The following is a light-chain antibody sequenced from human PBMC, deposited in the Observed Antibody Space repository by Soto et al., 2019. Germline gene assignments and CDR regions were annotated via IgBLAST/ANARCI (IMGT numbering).Light chain of an antibody. CDR2: DVS. CDR3: QQYNVYSRT. Sequence: DIQMTQSPSTLSASVGDRVTITCRASQSIGDSLAWYQQKPGKAPYLLISDVSSLERGVPSRFSGSGSGTEFPLTISSMQPDDFATFYCQQYNVYSRTFGQGTKVDIK. CDR1: QSIGDS. J-gene: IGKJ1*01. V-gene: IGKV1-5*01.